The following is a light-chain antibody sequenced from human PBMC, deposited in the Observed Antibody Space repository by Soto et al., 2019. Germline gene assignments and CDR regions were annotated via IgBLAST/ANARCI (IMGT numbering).Light chain of an antibody. CDR2: GNN. J-gene: IGLJ3*02. CDR1: SSNIGAGYD. V-gene: IGLV1-40*01. CDR3: QSYDSSLSVWV. Sequence: QSVLTQPPSVSGAPGQRVTISCTGSSSNIGAGYDVHWYHQLPGTAPKLLIYGNNNRPSGVPDRFSGSRSGTSASLAITGLHAEDEADCQSYDSSLSVWVFGGGTKLTVL.